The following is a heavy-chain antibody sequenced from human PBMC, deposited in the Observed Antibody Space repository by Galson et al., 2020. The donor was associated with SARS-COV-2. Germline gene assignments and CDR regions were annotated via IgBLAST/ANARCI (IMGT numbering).Heavy chain of an antibody. CDR2: IYYSGST. CDR3: ARGGYYYDSSGYTTFDY. CDR1: GGSISSYY. D-gene: IGHD3-22*01. J-gene: IGHJ4*02. Sequence: SETLSLTCTVSGGSISSYYWSWIRQPPGTALEWIGYIYYSGSTNYNPSLKSRVTISVDTSKNQFSLKLSSVTAADTAVYYCARGGYYYDSSGYTTFDYWGQGTLVTVSS. V-gene: IGHV4-59*13.